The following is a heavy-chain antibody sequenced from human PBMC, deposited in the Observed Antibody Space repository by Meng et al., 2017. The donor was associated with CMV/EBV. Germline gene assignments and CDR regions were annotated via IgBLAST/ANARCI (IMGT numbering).Heavy chain of an antibody. V-gene: IGHV1-46*01. J-gene: IGHJ5*02. D-gene: IGHD6-6*01. CDR1: RYTFTSYY. Sequence: QVRVVQSGAGLKKPGASVKVSCKASRYTFTSYYMHWGRQAPGQGLEWMGIINPSGGSTSYAQKFQGRVTMTRDTSTSTVYMELSSLRSEDTAVYYCAREEGIAARSDWFDPWGQGTLVTVSS. CDR2: INPSGGST. CDR3: AREEGIAARSDWFDP.